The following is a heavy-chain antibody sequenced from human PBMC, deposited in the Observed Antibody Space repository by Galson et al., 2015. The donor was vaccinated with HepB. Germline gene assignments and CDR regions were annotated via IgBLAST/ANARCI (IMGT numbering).Heavy chain of an antibody. CDR1: GFAFSSYW. J-gene: IGHJ3*02. D-gene: IGHD5-12*01. CDR2: IKGDGSST. V-gene: IGHV3-74*01. CDR3: ARDDVDIVATIYCDI. Sequence: SLRLSCAASGFAFSSYWMHWVRQAPGKGLVWVSRIKGDGSSTGYADSVMGRFTISRDNAKNTLYLQMNSLRVEDTAVYYCARDDVDIVATIYCDIWGQGTMVTVSS.